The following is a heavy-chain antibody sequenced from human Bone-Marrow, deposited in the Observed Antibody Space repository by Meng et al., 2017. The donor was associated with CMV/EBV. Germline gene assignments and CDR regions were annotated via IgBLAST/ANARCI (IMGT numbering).Heavy chain of an antibody. V-gene: IGHV1-2*02. D-gene: IGHD6-13*01. CDR2: INPNSGGT. J-gene: IGHJ6*02. CDR3: ARDIVRWVDSSSWTWYYYGMDV. CDR1: GYTFTGYY. Sequence: ASVKVSCKASGYTFTGYYMHWVRQAPGQGLEWMGWINPNSGGTNYAQKFQGRVTITTDESTSTAYMELSSLRSEDTAVYYCARDIVRWVDSSSWTWYYYGMDVWGQGTTVTVSS.